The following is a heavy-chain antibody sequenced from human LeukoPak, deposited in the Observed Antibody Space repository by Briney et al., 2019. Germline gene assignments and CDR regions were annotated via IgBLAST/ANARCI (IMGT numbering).Heavy chain of an antibody. CDR1: GGSISGYF. J-gene: IGHJ3*02. CDR2: IYTSGST. V-gene: IGHV4-4*07. Sequence: SETLSLTCTVSGGSISGYFWSGLRQPAGKGLEWIGRIYTSGSTNYSPSLKTRVTMSVDTSKNQFSLNLSSVTAADTAVYYCARDAENLARAFDIWGQGTMVTVSS. CDR3: ARDAENLARAFDI.